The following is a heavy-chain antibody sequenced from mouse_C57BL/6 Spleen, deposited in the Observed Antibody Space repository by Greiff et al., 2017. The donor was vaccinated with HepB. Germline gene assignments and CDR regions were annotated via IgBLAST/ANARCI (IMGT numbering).Heavy chain of an antibody. CDR3: ARDYGSSRYFDF. V-gene: IGHV5-12*01. CDR2: ISNGGGST. CDR1: GFTFSDYY. Sequence: VQLKESGGGLVQPGGSLKLSCAASGFTFSDYYMYWVRQTPEKRLEWVAYISNGGGSTYYPDTVKGRFTISRDNAKNTLYLQMSRLKSEDTAMYYCARDYGSSRYFDFWGTGTTVTVSS. J-gene: IGHJ1*03. D-gene: IGHD1-1*01.